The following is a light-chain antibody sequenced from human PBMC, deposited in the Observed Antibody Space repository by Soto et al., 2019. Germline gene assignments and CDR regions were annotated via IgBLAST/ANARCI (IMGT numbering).Light chain of an antibody. Sequence: EIVLTQSPATLSLSPGERATLSCRASQSVSIYLAWYQQKPGQAPRLLIYDASNRATGIPARFSGSGSGTDFTLTISSLEPEDFAVYYCQQRRNWPPYTFGQGTKLEIK. V-gene: IGKV3-11*01. CDR3: QQRRNWPPYT. J-gene: IGKJ2*01. CDR1: QSVSIY. CDR2: DAS.